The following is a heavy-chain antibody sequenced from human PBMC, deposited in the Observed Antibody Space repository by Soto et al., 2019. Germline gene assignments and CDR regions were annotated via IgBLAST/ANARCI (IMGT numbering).Heavy chain of an antibody. CDR3: ARFQDFWSGYYPYYYFDY. CDR1: GFTFSSYA. V-gene: IGHV3-30-3*01. Sequence: GGSLRLSCAASGFTFSSYAMHWVRQAPGKGLEWVAVISYDGSNKYYADSVKGRFTISRDNSKNTLYLQMNSLRAEDTAVYYCARFQDFWSGYYPYYYFDYWGQGTLVTVSS. J-gene: IGHJ4*02. CDR2: ISYDGSNK. D-gene: IGHD3-3*01.